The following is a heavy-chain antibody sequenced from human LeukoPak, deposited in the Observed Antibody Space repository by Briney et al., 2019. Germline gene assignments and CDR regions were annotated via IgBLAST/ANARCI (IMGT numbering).Heavy chain of an antibody. CDR3: AKDTAILTGYYSFDY. J-gene: IGHJ4*02. D-gene: IGHD3-9*01. Sequence: PGGSLRLSCAASGFTFSSYAMSWVRQAPGKGLEWVSAISGSGGSTYYADSVKGRFTISRDNSKSTLYLQMNSLRAEDTAVYYCAKDTAILTGYYSFDYWGQGILVTVSS. CDR2: ISGSGGST. CDR1: GFTFSSYA. V-gene: IGHV3-23*01.